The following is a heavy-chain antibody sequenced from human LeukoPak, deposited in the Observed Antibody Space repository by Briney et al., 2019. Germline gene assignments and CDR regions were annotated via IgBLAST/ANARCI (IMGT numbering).Heavy chain of an antibody. CDR1: GFTFSSYE. CDR3: ARDTLVYADSPDAFDI. D-gene: IGHD4-17*01. J-gene: IGHJ3*02. CDR2: IGSSGSTV. Sequence: GGSLRLSCAASGFTFSSYEMNWVRQAPGKGLEWVSYIGSSGSTVYYADSVKGRFTISRDNAKNSLYLQMNSLRDEDTAVYYCARDTLVYADSPDAFDIWGQGTMVTVSS. V-gene: IGHV3-48*03.